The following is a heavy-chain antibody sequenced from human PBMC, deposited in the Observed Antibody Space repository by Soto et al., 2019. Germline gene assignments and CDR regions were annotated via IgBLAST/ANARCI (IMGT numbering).Heavy chain of an antibody. J-gene: IGHJ4*02. D-gene: IGHD1-26*01. CDR3: ARGVSAGVDD. CDR2: MEPSTGRT. CDR1: GYSFTSLD. Sequence: ASVKVSCTASGYSFTSLDINWVRQTAGQGLEWMGWMEPSTGRTGYAQKFQGRVTMTRDTSINTAYMELTTLTSDDTAFYYCARGVSAGVDDWGQGSLVTFSS. V-gene: IGHV1-8*01.